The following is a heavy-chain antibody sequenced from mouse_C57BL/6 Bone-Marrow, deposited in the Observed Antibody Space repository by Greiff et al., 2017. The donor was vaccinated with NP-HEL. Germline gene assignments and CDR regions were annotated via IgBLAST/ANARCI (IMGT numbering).Heavy chain of an antibody. J-gene: IGHJ2*01. CDR2: ISDGGSYT. CDR3: ARAPIYYYGFFDY. CDR1: GFTFSSYA. Sequence: DVHLVESGGGLVKPGGSLKLSCAASGFTFSSYAMSWVRQTPEKRLEWVATISDGGSYTYYPDNVKGRFTISRDNAKNNLYLQMSHLKSEDTAMYYCARAPIYYYGFFDYWGQGTTLTVSS. D-gene: IGHD1-1*01. V-gene: IGHV5-4*01.